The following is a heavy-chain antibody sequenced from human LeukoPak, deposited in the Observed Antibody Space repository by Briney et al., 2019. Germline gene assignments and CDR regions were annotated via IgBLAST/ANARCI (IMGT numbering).Heavy chain of an antibody. Sequence: SETLSLTCTVSGYSISSGYYWGWIRQPPGKGREWIGSIYHSGSTYYNPSLKSRVTISVDTSKNQFSLKLSSVTAADTAVYYCARNLYDSSGYSIGFDYWGQGTLVTVSS. J-gene: IGHJ4*02. CDR3: ARNLYDSSGYSIGFDY. D-gene: IGHD3-22*01. CDR1: GYSISSGYY. V-gene: IGHV4-38-2*02. CDR2: IYHSGST.